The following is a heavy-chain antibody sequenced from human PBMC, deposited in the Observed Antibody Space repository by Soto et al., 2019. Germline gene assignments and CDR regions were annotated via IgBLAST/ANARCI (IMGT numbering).Heavy chain of an antibody. CDR2: ISPYNGNT. CDR1: GYNFVKYG. J-gene: IGHJ6*02. V-gene: IGHV1-18*01. Sequence: ASVKVSCKASGYNFVKYGITWVRQAPGQGLEWLGWISPYNGNTKYAQKIQGRVIMTTDTSTTTAYLELLSLTSDDTAVYYCARGILGWYPHYPMDDWVQGTKVTVSS. CDR3: ARGILGWYPHYPMDD. D-gene: IGHD3-3*01.